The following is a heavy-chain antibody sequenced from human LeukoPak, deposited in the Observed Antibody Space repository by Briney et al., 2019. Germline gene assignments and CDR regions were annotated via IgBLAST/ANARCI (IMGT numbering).Heavy chain of an antibody. Sequence: SETLSLTCSVSGGSISSRNYYWGRIRQPPGRGLEWIGSVYYSGSTYSNPSLKSRVTVSVDTSKNQFSLRLYSVTAADTAVYYCARLYYDSRGYYWFDPWGQGTLVTVSS. CDR1: GGSISSRNYY. V-gene: IGHV4-39*01. CDR2: VYYSGST. D-gene: IGHD3-22*01. CDR3: ARLYYDSRGYYWFDP. J-gene: IGHJ5*02.